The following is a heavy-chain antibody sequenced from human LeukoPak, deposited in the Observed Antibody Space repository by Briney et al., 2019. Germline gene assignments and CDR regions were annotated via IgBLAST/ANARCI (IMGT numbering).Heavy chain of an antibody. Sequence: GGSLRLSCAVSGFTFDDYAMHWVRQAPGKGLEWVSGISWNSGDIGYADSVKGRFTISRDNAKNSLYLQMNSLRAEDTALYYCSKESSGGLSSSGFTDWGQGTLVTVSS. CDR2: ISWNSGDI. V-gene: IGHV3-9*01. CDR1: GFTFDDYA. CDR3: SKESSGGLSSSGFTD. D-gene: IGHD3-22*01. J-gene: IGHJ1*01.